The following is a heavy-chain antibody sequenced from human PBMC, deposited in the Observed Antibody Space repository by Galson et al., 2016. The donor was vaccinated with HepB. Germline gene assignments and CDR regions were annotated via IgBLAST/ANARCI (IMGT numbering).Heavy chain of an antibody. CDR3: AKEAGGNSEVDY. J-gene: IGHJ4*02. CDR2: ISYDGSNQ. D-gene: IGHD4-23*01. V-gene: IGHV3-30*18. CDR1: GFSFLSYG. Sequence: SLRLSCAASGFSFLSYGMHWIRQSPGKRLEWVAAISYDGSNQYYVDSVKGRFTISKDSSKNTLHLEMNSLRTEDTAIYYCAKEAGGNSEVDYWGQGTLVTVSS.